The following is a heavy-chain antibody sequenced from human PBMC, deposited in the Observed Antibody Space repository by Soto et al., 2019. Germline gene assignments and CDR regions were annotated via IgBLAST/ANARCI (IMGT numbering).Heavy chain of an antibody. V-gene: IGHV3-30-3*01. J-gene: IGHJ4*02. CDR2: ISYDGSNK. CDR3: ARETSPHSSSWGYFDY. Sequence: QVQLVESGGGVVQPGRSLRLSCAASGFTFSSYAMHWVRQAPGKGLEWVAVISYDGSNKYYADSVKGRFTISRDNSKNTLYLQMNSLRAEDTAVYYCARETSPHSSSWGYFDYWGQGPLVTVSS. D-gene: IGHD6-13*01. CDR1: GFTFSSYA.